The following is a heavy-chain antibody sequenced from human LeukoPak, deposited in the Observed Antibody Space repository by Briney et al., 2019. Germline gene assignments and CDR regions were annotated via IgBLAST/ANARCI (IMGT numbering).Heavy chain of an antibody. CDR3: ASQPSLAYYFDY. CDR2: IKQDGREK. Sequence: GGSLRLSCAASGFTFSSYWMSWVRQAPGKGLEWVANIKQDGREKYYVDSVKGRFTISRDNAKNSLYLQMNSLRAEDTAVYYCASQPSLAYYFDYWGQGTLVTVSS. J-gene: IGHJ4*02. CDR1: GFTFSSYW. V-gene: IGHV3-7*01.